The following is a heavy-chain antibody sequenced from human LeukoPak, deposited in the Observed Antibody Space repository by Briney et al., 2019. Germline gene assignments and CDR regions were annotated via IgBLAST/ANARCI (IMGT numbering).Heavy chain of an antibody. CDR3: AREALLRYFDWLLRKGNWFDP. CDR1: GGSISSGSYY. D-gene: IGHD3-9*01. J-gene: IGHJ5*02. Sequence: PSETLSLTCTVSGGSISSGSYYWSWIRQPAGKGLEWIGRIYTSGSTNYNPSLKSRVTISVDTSKNQFFLKLSSVTAADTAVYYCAREALLRYFDWLLRKGNWFDPWGQGTLVTVSS. CDR2: IYTSGST. V-gene: IGHV4-61*02.